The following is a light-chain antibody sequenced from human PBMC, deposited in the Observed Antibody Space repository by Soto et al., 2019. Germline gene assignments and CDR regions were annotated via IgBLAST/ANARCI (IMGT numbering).Light chain of an antibody. CDR3: QQYGRSPLT. Sequence: EIGLTQSPGTLSLSPGERATLSCRASQSVSSDYLAWYQQKPGQTPKVLSYRASSRATGIPDRFSGSGSGTDFTLTISRLEPEDFAVYYCQQYGRSPLTFGGGTKVEIK. CDR2: RAS. CDR1: QSVSSDY. J-gene: IGKJ4*01. V-gene: IGKV3-20*01.